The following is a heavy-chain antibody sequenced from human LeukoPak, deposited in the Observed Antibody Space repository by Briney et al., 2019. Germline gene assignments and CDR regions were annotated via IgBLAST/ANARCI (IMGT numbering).Heavy chain of an antibody. CDR3: ARRNGIAVARNY. Sequence: SETLSLTCTVSGGSISSSSYYWGWIRQPPGKGLEWIGSIYYSGSTYYNPSLKSRVTISVDTSKNQFSLKLSSVTAADTAVYYCARRNGIAVARNYWGQGTLVTVSS. D-gene: IGHD6-19*01. V-gene: IGHV4-39*01. CDR2: IYYSGST. J-gene: IGHJ4*02. CDR1: GGSISSSSYY.